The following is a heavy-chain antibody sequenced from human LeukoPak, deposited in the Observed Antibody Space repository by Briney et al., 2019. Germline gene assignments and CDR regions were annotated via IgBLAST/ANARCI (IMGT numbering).Heavy chain of an antibody. Sequence: PSETLSLTCTVSGGSISTYYWSWIRQPPGKGLEWIGYIYYSGGTNYNPSLKSRVTISVDTSKNQFSLKLTSVTAADTAVYYCARGGRKIDYWGQGTLVTVSS. CDR1: GGSISTYY. CDR3: ARGGRKIDY. J-gene: IGHJ4*02. V-gene: IGHV4-59*01. CDR2: IYYSGGT. D-gene: IGHD2-15*01.